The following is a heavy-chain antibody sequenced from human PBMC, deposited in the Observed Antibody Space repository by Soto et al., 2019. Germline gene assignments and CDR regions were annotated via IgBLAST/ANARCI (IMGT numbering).Heavy chain of an antibody. Sequence: ASETLSLTCTVSGGSISSGGYYWSWIRQHPGKGLEWIGYIYHSGSTYYNPSLKSRVIISVDTSRNQFSLKLSSVTAADTAVYFCVKSRLEQYFFDSWGQGALVTVSS. CDR3: VKSRLEQYFFDS. CDR1: GGSISSGGYY. V-gene: IGHV4-31*03. J-gene: IGHJ4*02. CDR2: IYHSGST.